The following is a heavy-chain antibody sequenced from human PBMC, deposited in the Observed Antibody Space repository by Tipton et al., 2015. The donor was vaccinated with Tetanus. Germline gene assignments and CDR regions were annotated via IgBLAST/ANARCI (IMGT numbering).Heavy chain of an antibody. Sequence: TLSLTCTFSGGSISSYYWSWIRQPPGKGLEWIGYIYYSGSTHYNPSLKSRVTISVDTSKNQFSLKLTSVTAADTAVYYCARGGAMVRGVILFDYWGQGTLVTVSS. J-gene: IGHJ4*02. CDR3: ARGGAMVRGVILFDY. V-gene: IGHV4-59*01. D-gene: IGHD3-10*01. CDR2: IYYSGST. CDR1: GGSISSYY.